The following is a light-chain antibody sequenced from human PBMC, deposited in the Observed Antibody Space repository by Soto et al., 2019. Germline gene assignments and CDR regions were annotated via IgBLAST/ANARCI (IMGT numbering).Light chain of an antibody. Sequence: IQLTQSPSTLPVSVVARVTITCRASPTFSSWLAWYEQKPGKAPELLIYAASTLQSGVPSRFSGSGSGTDFTLTISCLQSEDFATYYCQQYYSFPPTFGQGTKVDI. CDR3: QQYYSFPPT. V-gene: IGKV1-5*01. CDR1: PTFSSW. CDR2: AAS. J-gene: IGKJ1*01.